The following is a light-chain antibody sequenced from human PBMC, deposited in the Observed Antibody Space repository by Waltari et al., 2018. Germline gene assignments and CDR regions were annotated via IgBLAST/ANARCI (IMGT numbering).Light chain of an antibody. CDR3: CLYVGDDSLL. V-gene: IGLV2-23*02. CDR2: EVT. Sequence: QSALTQPASVSGSHGQSITISCTATTNDVGNFNLVSWYQQHPGRAPKLIVYEVTKRPSGVYDRFSGSNSGNTASLTISGRQAEDESDYYCCLYVGDDSLLFGGGTKVTVL. CDR1: TNDVGNFNL. J-gene: IGLJ3*02.